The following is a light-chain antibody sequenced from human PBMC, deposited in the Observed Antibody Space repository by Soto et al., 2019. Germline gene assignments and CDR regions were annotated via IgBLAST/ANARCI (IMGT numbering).Light chain of an antibody. J-gene: IGKJ1*01. CDR2: GAS. CDR1: QSVSSY. CDR3: QQYGSSPET. Sequence: EIVLTQSPGTLSLSPGERATLSCRASQSVSSYLALYQQKPGQAPRLLIYGASSRATGIPDRFSGSGSGTDFTLTISRLEPEDFAVYYCQQYGSSPETFGQGTKVDIK. V-gene: IGKV3-20*01.